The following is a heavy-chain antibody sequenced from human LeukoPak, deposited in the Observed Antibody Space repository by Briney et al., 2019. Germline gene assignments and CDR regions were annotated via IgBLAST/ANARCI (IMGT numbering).Heavy chain of an antibody. CDR1: GFTFSSYS. Sequence: GSLRLSCAASGFTFSSYSMNWVRQAPGKGLEWISYISSASNTIYYADSVKGRFTTSRDNAKNSVYLQMNSLRAEDTAMYYCARDGWFGDYNWFDPWGQGTLVTVSS. D-gene: IGHD3-10*01. CDR3: ARDGWFGDYNWFDP. J-gene: IGHJ5*02. V-gene: IGHV3-48*01. CDR2: ISSASNTI.